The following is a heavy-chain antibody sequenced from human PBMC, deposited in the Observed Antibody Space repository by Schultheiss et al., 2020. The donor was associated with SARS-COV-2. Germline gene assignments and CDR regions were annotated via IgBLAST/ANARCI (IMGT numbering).Heavy chain of an antibody. J-gene: IGHJ3*02. CDR3: ARLIVGATWSDVFDI. V-gene: IGHV3-21*01. Sequence: GGSLRLSCETSGFNFSSHTMNWVRQAPGKGLEWVSSICSRTTFIYYADSVKGRFTISRDNAKNSLYLEMNSLRAEDTAVYYCARLIVGATWSDVFDIWGQGTMVTVSS. CDR2: ICSRTTFI. D-gene: IGHD1-26*01. CDR1: GFNFSSHT.